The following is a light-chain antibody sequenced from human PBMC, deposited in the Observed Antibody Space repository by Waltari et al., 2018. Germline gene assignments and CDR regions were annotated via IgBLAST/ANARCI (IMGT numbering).Light chain of an antibody. CDR2: LNTDGSH. J-gene: IGLJ3*02. CDR1: SGHSSYA. CDR3: QTWGTGIMV. Sequence: QIVLTQSPSASASLGASVKLTCTLSSGHSSYAIVWHQQQPQKGPRYLMNLNTDGSHSKGDWIPDRFSGSRSGAEGYLTISSLQSDDEADYYCQTWGTGIMVFGGGTKLTVL. V-gene: IGLV4-69*01.